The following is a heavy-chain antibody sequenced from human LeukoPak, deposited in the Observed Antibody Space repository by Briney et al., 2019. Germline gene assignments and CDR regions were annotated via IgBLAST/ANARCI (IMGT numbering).Heavy chain of an antibody. D-gene: IGHD2-15*01. CDR3: ARDRGTRISGPGDDY. V-gene: IGHV3-21*01. CDR2: ISSSSSYI. J-gene: IGHJ4*02. Sequence: KPGGSLRLSCAASGFTFSSYSMNWVRQAPGKGLEWVSSISSSSSYIYYADSVKGRFTISRDNAKSSLYLQMNSLRAEDTAVYYCARDRGTRISGPGDDYWGQGTLVTVSS. CDR1: GFTFSSYS.